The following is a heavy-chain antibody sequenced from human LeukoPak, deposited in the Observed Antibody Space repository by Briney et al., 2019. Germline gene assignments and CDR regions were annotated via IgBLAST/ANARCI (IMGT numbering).Heavy chain of an antibody. CDR1: GYTFTSYG. J-gene: IGHJ5*02. CDR2: ISAYNGNT. CDR3: ARGARQWHSNWFDP. Sequence: ASVKVSCRASGYTFTSYGISWVRQAPGQGLEWMGWISAYNGNTNYAQKLQGRVTMTTDTSTSTAYMELRSLRSDDTAVYYCARGARQWHSNWFDPWGQGTLVTVSS. D-gene: IGHD6-19*01. V-gene: IGHV1-18*01.